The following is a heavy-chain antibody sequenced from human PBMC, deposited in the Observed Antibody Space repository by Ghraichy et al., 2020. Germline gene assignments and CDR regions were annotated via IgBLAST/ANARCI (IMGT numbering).Heavy chain of an antibody. Sequence: QTLSLTCTASGFTFGDYAMSWFRQAPGKGLEWVGFIRSKAYGGTTEYAASVKGRFTISRDDSKSIAYLQMNSLKTEDTAVYYCTRDPSDGDFTDYWGQGTLVTVSS. CDR1: GFTFGDYA. CDR3: TRDPSDGDFTDY. CDR2: IRSKAYGGTT. V-gene: IGHV3-49*03. J-gene: IGHJ4*02. D-gene: IGHD4-17*01.